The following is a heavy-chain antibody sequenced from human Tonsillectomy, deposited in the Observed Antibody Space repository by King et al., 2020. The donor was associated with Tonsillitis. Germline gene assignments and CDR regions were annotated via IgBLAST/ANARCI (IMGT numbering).Heavy chain of an antibody. CDR3: AGEDSSGWYYFDY. J-gene: IGHJ4*02. Sequence: VQLVESGGGVVRPGGSLRLSCAASGFTFDDYGMSWVRQAPGKGLEWVSSINWNGGSIGDADSVKGRFTISRDNAKNSLYLRMNSLRAEDTALYYCAGEDSSGWYYFDYWGQGTLVTVSS. D-gene: IGHD6-19*01. CDR1: GFTFDDYG. V-gene: IGHV3-20*04. CDR2: INWNGGSI.